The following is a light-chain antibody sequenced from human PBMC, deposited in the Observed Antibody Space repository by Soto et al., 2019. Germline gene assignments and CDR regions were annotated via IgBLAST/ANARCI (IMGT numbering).Light chain of an antibody. Sequence: DIQMTQSPSILSASVGDRVTITCRASENVNIWLAWYQQKPGKAPKPLIYKASSLQSGVPSRFSGSGSGTDFTLTISSLQSDDFATYYCQQYKSYPYTFGQGTGVDIK. J-gene: IGKJ2*01. CDR3: QQYKSYPYT. V-gene: IGKV1-5*03. CDR2: KAS. CDR1: ENVNIW.